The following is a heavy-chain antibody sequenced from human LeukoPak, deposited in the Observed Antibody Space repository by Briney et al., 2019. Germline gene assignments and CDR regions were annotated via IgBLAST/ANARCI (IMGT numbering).Heavy chain of an antibody. CDR3: ARARGITIFGVVTPPAFDY. Sequence: SVKVSCKASGYTFTSYGINWVRQAPGQGLEWMGRIIPILGIANYAQKFQGRVTIAADKSTSTAYMELSSLRSEDTAVYYCARARGITIFGVVTPPAFDYWGQGTLVTVSS. CDR1: GYTFTSYG. CDR2: IIPILGIA. D-gene: IGHD3-3*01. V-gene: IGHV1-69*04. J-gene: IGHJ4*02.